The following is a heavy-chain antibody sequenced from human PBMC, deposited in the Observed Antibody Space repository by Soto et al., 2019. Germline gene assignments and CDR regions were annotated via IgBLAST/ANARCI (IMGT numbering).Heavy chain of an antibody. CDR3: AKDELAVPEAHSYHGMDV. J-gene: IGHJ6*02. V-gene: IGHV3-74*01. CDR2: INSDGDST. D-gene: IGHD6-19*01. CDR1: GFTLSTYW. Sequence: GGSLRLSCECSGFTLSTYWMHWVRQAPGKGLVWVSRINSDGDSTRYADSVKGRFTISRDNSKNTLDLQMNNLRAEDTAFYYCAKDELAVPEAHSYHGMDVWSQGTTVTVSS.